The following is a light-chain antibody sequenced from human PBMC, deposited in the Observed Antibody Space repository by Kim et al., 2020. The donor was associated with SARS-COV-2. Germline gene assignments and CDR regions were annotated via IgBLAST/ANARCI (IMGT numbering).Light chain of an antibody. V-gene: IGLV3-19*01. CDR1: SLRSYY. CDR2: GKN. J-gene: IGLJ3*02. CDR3: NSRDSSGNHLGV. Sequence: SSELTQDPAVSVALGQTVRITCQGDSLRSYYASWDQQKPGQAPVLVIYGKNNRPSGIPDRFSGSSSGNTASLTITGAQAEDEADYYCNSRDSSGNHLGVFGGGTQLTVL.